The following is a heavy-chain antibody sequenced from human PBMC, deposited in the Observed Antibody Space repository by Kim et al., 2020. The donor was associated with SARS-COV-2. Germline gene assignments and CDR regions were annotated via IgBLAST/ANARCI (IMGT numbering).Heavy chain of an antibody. CDR3: ARSGQQPI. V-gene: IGHV3-74*01. D-gene: IGHD6-13*01. Sequence: GGSLRLSCAASGFSINSYWMHWVRQGPGKGLVWVSHIKTDGSITNYADSVKGRFTISRDNARNTLYLQMNSLTPEDTAVYYCARSGQQPIWGQGTTVTVSS. CDR1: GFSINSYW. CDR2: IKTDGSIT. J-gene: IGHJ6*02.